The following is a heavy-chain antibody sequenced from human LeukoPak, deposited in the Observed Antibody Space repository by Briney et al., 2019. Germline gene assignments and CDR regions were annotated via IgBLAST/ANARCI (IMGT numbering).Heavy chain of an antibody. Sequence: SGGSLRLSCAASGFTFSDYSMNWVRQTPGKGLDWVSSISSSSTYLYYADSVKGRFTISRDNAKNSLYLQMNSLRAEDTAVYYCAREARGTYYLDYWGQGTLVTVSS. CDR2: ISSSSTYL. CDR1: GFTFSDYS. CDR3: AREARGTYYLDY. J-gene: IGHJ4*02. D-gene: IGHD1-26*01. V-gene: IGHV3-21*01.